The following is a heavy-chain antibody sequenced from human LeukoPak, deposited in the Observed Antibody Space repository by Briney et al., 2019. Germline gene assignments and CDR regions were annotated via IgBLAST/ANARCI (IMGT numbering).Heavy chain of an antibody. CDR3: ARGYGGVPVSPAGNWFDP. D-gene: IGHD4-23*01. CDR2: INHSGST. J-gene: IGHJ5*02. V-gene: IGHV4-34*01. CDR1: GGSFSGYY. Sequence: SETLSLTCAVYGGSFSGYYWSWIRQPPRKGLEWIGEINHSGSTNYNPSLKSRVTISVGTSKNQVSLKLSSVTAADTAVYYCARGYGGVPVSPAGNWFDPWGQGTLVTVSS.